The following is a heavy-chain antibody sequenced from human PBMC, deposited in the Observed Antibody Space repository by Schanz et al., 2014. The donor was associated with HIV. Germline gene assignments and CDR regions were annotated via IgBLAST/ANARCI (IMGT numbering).Heavy chain of an antibody. J-gene: IGHJ6*02. CDR3: AKDRNQYDSRYIGKGNYYYYYGMDV. CDR2: ISYDGRNK. V-gene: IGHV3-30*18. CDR1: GFIFSDHF. D-gene: IGHD3-22*01. Sequence: QVQLVESGGGVVQPGRSLRLSCTTSGFIFSDHFMGWVRQAPGKGLEWLAVISYDGRNKKFANSVKGRFTISRDNSKNTVYLQAKSLRPEDTAVYYCAKDRNQYDSRYIGKGNYYYYYGMDVWGQGTTVTVSS.